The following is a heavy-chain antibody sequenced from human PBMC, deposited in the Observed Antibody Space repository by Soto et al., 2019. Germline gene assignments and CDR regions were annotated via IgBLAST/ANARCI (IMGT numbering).Heavy chain of an antibody. CDR1: GYTFIRYG. D-gene: IGHD2-21*01. CDR2: ISPYNDDT. J-gene: IGHJ6*02. V-gene: IGHV1-18*01. Sequence: QVQLVQSAAEVKKPGASVKVSCKASGYTFIRYGITWVRQAPGQGLEWMGWISPYNDDTSYAQKVQGRVTMTTDTSTRNVYMELGSLKFVGPAVYYCASEGYSENTWAKLSHYGLDVWGQGTPVTVSS. CDR3: ASEGYSENTWAKLSHYGLDV.